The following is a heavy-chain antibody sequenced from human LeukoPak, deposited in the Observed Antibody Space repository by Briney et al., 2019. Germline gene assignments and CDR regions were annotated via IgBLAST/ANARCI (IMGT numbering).Heavy chain of an antibody. D-gene: IGHD6-13*01. Sequence: ASVKVSCKASGYTFTSYDINWVRQATGQGLEWMGWMNPNSGNTGYAQKFQGRVTITRNTSISTAYMELSRLRSDDTAVYYCARARHIAAAGTFRFDPWGQGTLVTVSS. V-gene: IGHV1-8*03. CDR1: GYTFTSYD. CDR3: ARARHIAAAGTFRFDP. CDR2: MNPNSGNT. J-gene: IGHJ5*02.